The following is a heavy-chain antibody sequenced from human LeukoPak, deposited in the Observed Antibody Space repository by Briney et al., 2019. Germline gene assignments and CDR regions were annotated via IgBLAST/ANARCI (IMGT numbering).Heavy chain of an antibody. V-gene: IGHV3-23*01. CDR3: AKGSYYDSSGSFYFDY. D-gene: IGHD3-22*01. J-gene: IGHJ4*02. CDR2: ISGSGDNT. Sequence: GSLRLSCAASGFTFSSYAMSWVRQAPGKGLEWVSGISGSGDNTYYADSVKGRFTISRDNSKNTLYVQVNSLGTEDTAAYYCAKGSYYDSSGSFYFDYWGQGALVTISS. CDR1: GFTFSSYA.